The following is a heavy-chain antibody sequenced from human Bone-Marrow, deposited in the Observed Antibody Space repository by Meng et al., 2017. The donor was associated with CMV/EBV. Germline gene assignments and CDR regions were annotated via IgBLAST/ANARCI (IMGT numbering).Heavy chain of an antibody. CDR1: GFTFSSYS. CDR3: ARRSRDGYNYDYFDY. J-gene: IGHJ4*02. Sequence: GESLKISCAGFGFTFSSYSMNWVRQAPGKGLEWVSSISSSSSYIYYADSVKGRFTISRDNAKNSLYLQMNSLRAEDTAVYYCARRSRDGYNYDYFDYWGQGTLVTVSS. CDR2: ISSSSSYI. V-gene: IGHV3-21*01. D-gene: IGHD5-24*01.